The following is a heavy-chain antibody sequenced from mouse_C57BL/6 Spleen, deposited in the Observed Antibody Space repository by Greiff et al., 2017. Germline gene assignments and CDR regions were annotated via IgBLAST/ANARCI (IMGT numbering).Heavy chain of an antibody. J-gene: IGHJ3*01. CDR1: GYTFTSYW. CDR3: ARSDSSGPAWFAY. D-gene: IGHD3-2*02. CDR2: IDPSDSYT. Sequence: QVQLQQPGAELVMPGASVKLSCKASGYTFTSYWMHWVKQRPGQGLEWIGEIDPSDSYTNYKQKFKGKSTFTVDKSSSTAYMQLSSLTSEDSAVYYCARSDSSGPAWFAYWGQGTLVTVSA. V-gene: IGHV1-69*01.